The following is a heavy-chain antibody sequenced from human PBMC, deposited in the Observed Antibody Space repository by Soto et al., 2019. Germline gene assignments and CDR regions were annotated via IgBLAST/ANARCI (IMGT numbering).Heavy chain of an antibody. CDR1: GGSFSGYY. CDR3: ARGVSGYSAYGEDY. D-gene: IGHD5-12*01. J-gene: IGHJ4*02. CDR2: INYGGSV. Sequence: PSETLSLTCAGYGGSFSGYYWSWIRQPPGKGLEWIGEINYGGSVNYNPSLKSRVTISVDTPKNQFSLNLNSVTAADTAVYYCARGVSGYSAYGEDYWGQGTLVTVSS. V-gene: IGHV4-34*01.